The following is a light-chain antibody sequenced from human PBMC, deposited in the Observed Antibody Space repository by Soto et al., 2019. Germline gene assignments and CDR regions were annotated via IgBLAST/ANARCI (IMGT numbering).Light chain of an antibody. CDR3: SSYTTSYFYV. Sequence: SALTQPASVSGSPGQSITISCTGSGRDIGAYDYVSWYQQHPGKAPKLLIYGVNNRPSGVSYRFSASKSAFTASLTISGLQAEDEAHYYCSSYTTSYFYVFGSGTKVTVL. V-gene: IGLV2-14*01. CDR2: GVN. J-gene: IGLJ1*01. CDR1: GRDIGAYDY.